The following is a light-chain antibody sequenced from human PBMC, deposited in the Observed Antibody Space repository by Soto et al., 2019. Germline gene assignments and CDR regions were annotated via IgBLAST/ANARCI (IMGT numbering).Light chain of an antibody. V-gene: IGKV3-11*01. CDR2: DAS. CDR3: QQRRDSIT. CDR1: QSVGSY. J-gene: IGKJ5*01. Sequence: EIVLTQSPVTLFLSRGERATLSCRASQSVGSYLAWLQQKPGQAPRLLIYDASKRATGIPGRFSGSGSGTDFILTISSLEPEDFAVYHCQQRRDSITFGQGTRLEIK.